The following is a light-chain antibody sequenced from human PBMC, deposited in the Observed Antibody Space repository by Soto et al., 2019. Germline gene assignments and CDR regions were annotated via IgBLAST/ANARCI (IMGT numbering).Light chain of an antibody. V-gene: IGKV3-11*01. CDR1: QSVSTY. J-gene: IGKJ5*01. Sequence: DIVLTQSPATLSLSPGERATLSCRASQSVSTYLAWYQQKPGQAPRLFIYDASNRATGIPARFSGSGSGTDFTLTISSLEPEDFAVYYCQQRSNWLITFGQGTRLEIK. CDR2: DAS. CDR3: QQRSNWLIT.